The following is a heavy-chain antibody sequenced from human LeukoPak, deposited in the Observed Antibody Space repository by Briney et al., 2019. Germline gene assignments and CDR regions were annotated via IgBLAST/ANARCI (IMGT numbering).Heavy chain of an antibody. J-gene: IGHJ6*02. CDR3: ARLRCGGDCYSDRSHYGMDV. V-gene: IGHV4-39*01. D-gene: IGHD2-21*02. CDR1: GGSVSSSGYY. Sequence: SETLSLTCSVSGGSVSSSGYYWGWIRQPPGKGLEWIGSVYCSGSTYYNPSLKSRVTISVDTSKNQFSLKLSSVTAADTAVYYCARLRCGGDCYSDRSHYGMDVWGQGTTVTVSS. CDR2: VYCSGST.